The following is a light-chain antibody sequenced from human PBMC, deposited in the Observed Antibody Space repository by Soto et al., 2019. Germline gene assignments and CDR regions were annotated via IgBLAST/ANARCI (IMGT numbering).Light chain of an antibody. CDR1: QSIRSHY. Sequence: EIVLTQSPGTLSLSPGERATLSCRASQSIRSHYLAWYQQKPGQAPRLLISGAHNRAPGIPDRFSGSESGTDSTLRISRLEPEDFAVYYCQQYGSAVTFGQGTKVEIK. CDR3: QQYGSAVT. J-gene: IGKJ1*01. CDR2: GAH. V-gene: IGKV3-20*01.